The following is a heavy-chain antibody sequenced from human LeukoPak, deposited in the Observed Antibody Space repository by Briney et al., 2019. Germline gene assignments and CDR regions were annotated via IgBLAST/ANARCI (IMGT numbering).Heavy chain of an antibody. V-gene: IGHV4-39*07. CDR1: GGSISSSSYY. CDR3: ARTGRYYYGSGSYWLWFDP. Sequence: PSETLSLTCTVSGGSISSSSYYWGWIRQPPGKGLEWIGSIYYSGSTYYNPSLKSRVTISVDTSKNQFSLKLSSVTAADTAVYYCARTGRYYYGSGSYWLWFDPWGQGTLVTVSS. J-gene: IGHJ5*02. CDR2: IYYSGST. D-gene: IGHD3-10*01.